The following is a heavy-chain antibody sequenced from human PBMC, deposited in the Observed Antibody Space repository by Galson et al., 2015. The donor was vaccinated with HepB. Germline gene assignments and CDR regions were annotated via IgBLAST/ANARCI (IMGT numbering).Heavy chain of an antibody. Sequence: SLRLSCAASGFTFSSYGMHWVRQAPGKGLEWVAVIWYDGSNKYYADSVKGRFTISRDNSKNTLYLQMNSLRAEDTAVYYCARAVTTFYFDYWGQGTLVTVSS. D-gene: IGHD4-17*01. CDR3: ARAVTTFYFDY. V-gene: IGHV3-33*01. CDR2: IWYDGSNK. J-gene: IGHJ4*02. CDR1: GFTFSSYG.